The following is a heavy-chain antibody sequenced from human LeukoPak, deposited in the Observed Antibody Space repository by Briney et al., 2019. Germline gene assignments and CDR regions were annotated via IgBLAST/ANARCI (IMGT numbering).Heavy chain of an antibody. J-gene: IGHJ6*02. V-gene: IGHV4-4*07. CDR2: IYTSGST. D-gene: IGHD1-7*01. CDR3: ARDSYNWNYPYYYYYGMDV. Sequence: SETLSLTCTVSGGSISSYYWSWVRQPAGKGLEWIGRIYTSGSTNYNPSLKSRVTMSVDTSKNQFSLKLSSVTAADTAVYYCARDSYNWNYPYYYYYGMDVWGQGTTVTVSS. CDR1: GGSISSYY.